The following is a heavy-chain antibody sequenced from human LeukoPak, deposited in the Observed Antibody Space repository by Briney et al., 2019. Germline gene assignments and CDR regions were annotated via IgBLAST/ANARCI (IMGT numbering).Heavy chain of an antibody. CDR2: IIPIFGTA. CDR3: ARANTAMVKYYFDY. CDR1: GGTFGSYA. V-gene: IGHV1-69*13. Sequence: GASVKVSCKASGGTFGSYAISWVRQASGQGLEWMGGIIPIFGTANYAQKFQGRVTITADESTSTAYMELSSLRSEDTAVYYCARANTAMVKYYFDYWGQGTLVTVSS. J-gene: IGHJ4*02. D-gene: IGHD5-18*01.